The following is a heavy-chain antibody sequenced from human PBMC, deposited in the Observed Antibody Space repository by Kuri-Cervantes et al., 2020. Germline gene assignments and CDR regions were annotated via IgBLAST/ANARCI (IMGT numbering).Heavy chain of an antibody. Sequence: ASVKVSCKVSGYTLTELSMHWVRQAPGKGLEWMGGFDPEDGGTIYAQKFQGRVTMTEDTSTDTAYMELSSLRSEDTAVYYCAAMTTVTPNWFDPWGQGTLVTVSS. CDR1: GYTLTELS. V-gene: IGHV1-24*01. J-gene: IGHJ5*02. CDR3: AAMTTVTPNWFDP. D-gene: IGHD4-17*01. CDR2: FDPEDGGT.